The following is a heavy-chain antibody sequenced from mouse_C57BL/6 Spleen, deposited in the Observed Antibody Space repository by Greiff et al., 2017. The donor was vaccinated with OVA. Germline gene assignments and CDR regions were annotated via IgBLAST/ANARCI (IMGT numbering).Heavy chain of an antibody. J-gene: IGHJ4*01. CDR1: GYAFSSYW. D-gene: IGHD2-1*01. Sequence: VQLQQSGAELVKPGASVKISCKASGYAFSSYWMNWVKQRPGKGLEWIGQIYPGDGDTNYNGKFKGKATLTADKSSSTAYMQLSSLTSEDSAVYFCARHLPLYAMDYWGQGTSVTVSS. CDR2: IYPGDGDT. V-gene: IGHV1-80*01. CDR3: ARHLPLYAMDY.